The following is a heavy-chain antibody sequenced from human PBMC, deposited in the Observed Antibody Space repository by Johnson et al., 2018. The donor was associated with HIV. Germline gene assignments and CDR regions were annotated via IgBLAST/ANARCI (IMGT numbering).Heavy chain of an antibody. CDR3: AREGVGTTCPFDI. D-gene: IGHD1-26*01. CDR2: ISSSGSII. J-gene: IGHJ3*02. Sequence: QVQLVESGGGLVKPGGSLRLSCAASGFTFSDYYMSWIRQAPGKGLEWVSYISSSGSIIYYSDSVKGRFDISRDNVKNSLCLQMDSLTAEDTAVYYCAREGVGTTCPFDIWGQGTMVTVSS. CDR1: GFTFSDYY. V-gene: IGHV3-11*01.